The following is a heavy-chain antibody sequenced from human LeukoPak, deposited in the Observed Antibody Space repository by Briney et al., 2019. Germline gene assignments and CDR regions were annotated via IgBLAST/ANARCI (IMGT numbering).Heavy chain of an antibody. CDR1: GFTFNSYG. CDR3: AKDLLLCCIASSAREP. CDR2: IRSDGSDE. V-gene: IGHV3-30*02. Sequence: GGSLRLSCAASGFTFNSYGIHWGRQAPGKGLEWLAFIRSDGSDEYYADSVKDRFTISRYNSKNTVYLQMNSLRPEDTAVFYCAKDLLLCCIASSAREPGGQGTLVTVSS. D-gene: IGHD3-10*02. J-gene: IGHJ1*01.